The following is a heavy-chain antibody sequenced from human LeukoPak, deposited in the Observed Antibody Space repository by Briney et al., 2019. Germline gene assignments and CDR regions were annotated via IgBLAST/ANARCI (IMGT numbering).Heavy chain of an antibody. J-gene: IGHJ4*02. CDR1: GGSISSSNW. CDR2: IYHSGST. CDR3: ARTPTSITTSYYFDY. Sequence: SGTLSLTCAVSGGSISSSNWWSWVRQPPGKGLEWIGEIYHSGSTNYNPSLKSRVTISVDKSKNQFSLKLSSVTAADTAVYYCARTPTSITTSYYFDYWGQGTLVTVSS. V-gene: IGHV4-4*02. D-gene: IGHD3-22*01.